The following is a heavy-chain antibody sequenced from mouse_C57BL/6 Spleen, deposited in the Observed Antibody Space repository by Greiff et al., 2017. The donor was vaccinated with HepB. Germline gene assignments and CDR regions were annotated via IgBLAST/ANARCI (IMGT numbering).Heavy chain of an antibody. D-gene: IGHD1-2*01. V-gene: IGHV1-15*01. CDR2: IDPETGGT. J-gene: IGHJ4*01. CDR3: TRGYGSMDY. CDR1: GYTFTDYE. Sequence: QVQLKQSGAELVRPGASVTLSCKASGYTFTDYEMHWVKQTPVHGLEWIGAIDPETGGTAYNQKFKGKAILTADKSSSTAYMELRSLTSEDSAVYYCTRGYGSMDYWGQGTSVTVSS.